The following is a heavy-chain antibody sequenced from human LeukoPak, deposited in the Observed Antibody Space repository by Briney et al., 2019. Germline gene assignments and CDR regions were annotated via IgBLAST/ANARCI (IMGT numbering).Heavy chain of an antibody. CDR3: AKAKDGWLGY. J-gene: IGHJ4*02. CDR1: GFTFSSYG. Sequence: GGSLRLSCAASGFTFSSYGMHWVRQAPGKGLEWVAVISYDGSNKYYADSVKGRFTISRDNSKNTLYLQMNGLRAEDTAVYYCAKAKDGWLGYWGQGTLVTVSS. D-gene: IGHD6-19*01. CDR2: ISYDGSNK. V-gene: IGHV3-30*18.